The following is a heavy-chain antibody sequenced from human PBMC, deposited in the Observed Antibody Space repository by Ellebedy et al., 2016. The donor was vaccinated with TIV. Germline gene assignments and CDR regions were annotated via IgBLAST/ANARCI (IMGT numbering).Heavy chain of an antibody. J-gene: IGHJ4*02. V-gene: IGHV3-64*04. Sequence: GGSLRLSXSASGFSFSDFAMHWVRLAPGKGLEYVSGIHRNGDDTLYADAVKGRFTITRDNARNSLYLQIDSLRAEDTAVYYCARGYSGYLFLDYWGQGALVTVSS. CDR1: GFSFSDFA. D-gene: IGHD5-12*01. CDR2: IHRNGDDT. CDR3: ARGYSGYLFLDY.